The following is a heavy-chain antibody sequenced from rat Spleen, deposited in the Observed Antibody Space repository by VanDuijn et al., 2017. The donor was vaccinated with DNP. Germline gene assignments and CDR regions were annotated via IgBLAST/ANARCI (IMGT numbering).Heavy chain of an antibody. CDR2: ITSSGGST. CDR3: KVGARY. V-gene: IGHV5-31*01. J-gene: IGHJ2*01. Sequence: EVKLVESGGDLVQPGRSLKLSCVASGFTFNNYWMTWIRQVPGKGLEWVASITSSGGSTYYPDSVKGRFTISRDNAKSTLYLQMNSLRSEDTATYYCKVGARYWGQGVMVTVSS. CDR1: GFTFNNYW. D-gene: IGHD5-1*01.